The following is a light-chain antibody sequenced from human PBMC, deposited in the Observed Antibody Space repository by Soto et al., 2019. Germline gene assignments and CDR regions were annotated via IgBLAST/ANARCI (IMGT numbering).Light chain of an antibody. J-gene: IGLJ3*02. CDR3: QSYDSSLGGSV. V-gene: IGLV1-40*01. Sequence: QSVLTQPPSVSGAPGQRVTISCTGSSSNIGAGYDVHWYQQLPGTAPKLLIYGNSNRPSGVPDRFSGSKSGTSASLAIAGLQAEDEAYYYCQSYDSSLGGSVFGGGTKLTVL. CDR1: SSNIGAGYD. CDR2: GNS.